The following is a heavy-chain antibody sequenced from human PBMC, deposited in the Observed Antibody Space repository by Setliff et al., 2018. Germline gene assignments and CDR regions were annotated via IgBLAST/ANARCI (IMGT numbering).Heavy chain of an antibody. Sequence: GGSLRLSCVASGFTIRNYWMAWVRQAPGKGLEWVSYISSSSNSIYSDSVKDRFTISRDNAKKSLYLQMDSLRAEDTAVYYCVRELRVIVGVGIQGVFDIWGRGTMVTVSS. D-gene: IGHD3-22*01. CDR1: GFTIRNYW. CDR2: ISSSSNSI. CDR3: VRELRVIVGVGIQGVFDI. J-gene: IGHJ3*02. V-gene: IGHV3-48*01.